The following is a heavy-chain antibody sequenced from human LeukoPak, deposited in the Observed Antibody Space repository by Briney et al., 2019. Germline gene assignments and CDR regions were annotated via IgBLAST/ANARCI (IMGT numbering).Heavy chain of an antibody. Sequence: SETLSLTCTVSGGSISNSYWSWIRQPPGKPLEWIGYIYYTGTTKYNPSLKSRATISLDTSKNQFSLKLTSVTAADTALFFCARGYDIDVWGQGTTVTVSS. CDR1: GGSISNSY. CDR3: ARGYDIDV. V-gene: IGHV4-59*01. CDR2: IYYTGTT. J-gene: IGHJ6*02.